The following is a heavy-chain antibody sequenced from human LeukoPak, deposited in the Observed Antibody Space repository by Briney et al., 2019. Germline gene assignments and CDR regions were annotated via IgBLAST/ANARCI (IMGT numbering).Heavy chain of an antibody. CDR2: IKQDGSEK. J-gene: IGHJ4*02. CDR1: GFTVSSNY. Sequence: AGGSLRLSCAASGFTVSSNYMTWVRQAPGKGLEWVANIKQDGSEKYYLDSVKGRFTISRDNAKNSLFLQMNSLRAEDTAMYYCATDSRSCRYWGQGTLVTVSS. CDR3: ATDSRSCRY. V-gene: IGHV3-7*03.